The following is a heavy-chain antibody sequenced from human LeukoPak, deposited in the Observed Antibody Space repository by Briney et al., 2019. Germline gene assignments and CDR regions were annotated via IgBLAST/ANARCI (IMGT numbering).Heavy chain of an antibody. Sequence: GGSLRLSCAGSGFTFRFYAMTWVRLAPGKGLEWVSGISGDASVSRHADSVKGRFNISRDNSKNTLYLQLNGLRVDDTAIYYCAKAYSSSLYGDAFHIWGQGTMVTVSP. CDR3: AKAYSSSLYGDAFHI. CDR2: ISGDASVS. J-gene: IGHJ3*02. D-gene: IGHD6-13*01. CDR1: GFTFRFYA. V-gene: IGHV3-23*01.